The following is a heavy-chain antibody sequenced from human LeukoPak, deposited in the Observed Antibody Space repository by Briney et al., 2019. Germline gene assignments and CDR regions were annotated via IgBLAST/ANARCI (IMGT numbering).Heavy chain of an antibody. D-gene: IGHD1-26*01. V-gene: IGHV3-48*03. CDR3: ATDGVKVGPTAFAY. Sequence: PGGSLRLSCAAFGFTFRSYEMNWVRQAPGKGLEWVSYISSSGSTIYYADSVKGRFTISRDNAENSLYLQVHSLRDEDTAVYYCATDGVKVGPTAFAYWGQGTLVTVSS. CDR2: ISSSGSTI. J-gene: IGHJ4*02. CDR1: GFTFRSYE.